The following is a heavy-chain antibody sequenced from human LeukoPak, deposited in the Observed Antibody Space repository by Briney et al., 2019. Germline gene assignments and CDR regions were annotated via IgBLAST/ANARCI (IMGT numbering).Heavy chain of an antibody. CDR3: ASGKFGEFGMDV. CDR1: GGSISSGGYS. V-gene: IGHV4-30-2*01. CDR2: TYHSGST. J-gene: IGHJ6*02. D-gene: IGHD3-10*01. Sequence: PSETLSLTCADSGGSISSGGYSWSWIRQPPGKGLEWIGYTYHSGSTYYNPSLKSRVTISVDRSKNQFSLKLSSVTAADTAVYYCASGKFGEFGMDVWGQGTTVTVSS.